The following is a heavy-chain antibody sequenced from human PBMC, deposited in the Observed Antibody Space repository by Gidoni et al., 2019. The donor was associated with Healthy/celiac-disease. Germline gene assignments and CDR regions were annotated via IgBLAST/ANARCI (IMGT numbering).Heavy chain of an antibody. CDR2: SSGSGGST. J-gene: IGHJ4*02. Sequence: EVQLLESGGGLVQPGGSLRRSCAASGFTFRSYAMGWVRQAPGKGLEWVSASSGSGGSTYYADSVKGRFTISRDNSKNTLYLQMNSLRAEDTAVYYCARRYSGYDFYGGNFDYWGQGTLVTVSS. CDR1: GFTFRSYA. V-gene: IGHV3-23*01. CDR3: ARRYSGYDFYGGNFDY. D-gene: IGHD5-12*01.